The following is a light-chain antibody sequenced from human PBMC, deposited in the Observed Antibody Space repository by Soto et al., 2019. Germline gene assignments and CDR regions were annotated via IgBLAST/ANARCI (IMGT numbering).Light chain of an antibody. CDR3: SSYTSSSTYV. CDR2: EVS. J-gene: IGLJ1*01. V-gene: IGLV2-14*01. Sequence: QSALTQPASVSGSPGQSITISCTGTSSDVGGYNYVSWYQQHPGKDPKLMIYEVSNRPSGVSNRFSGSKSGNTASLTISGLQAEDEADYYCSSYTSSSTYVFGTGTKLTV. CDR1: SSDVGGYNY.